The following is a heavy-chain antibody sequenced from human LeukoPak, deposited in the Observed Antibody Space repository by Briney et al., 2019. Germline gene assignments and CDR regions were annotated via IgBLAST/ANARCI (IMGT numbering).Heavy chain of an antibody. Sequence: SETLSLTCAVYGGSFSGYYWSWIRQPPGKGLEWIGEINHSGSTNYNPSLKSRVTISVDTSKNQFSLKLSSVTAADTAVYYCARDVFGGSYFDYWGQGTLVTVSS. CDR1: GGSFSGYY. CDR2: INHSGST. D-gene: IGHD1-26*01. CDR3: ARDVFGGSYFDY. V-gene: IGHV4-34*01. J-gene: IGHJ4*02.